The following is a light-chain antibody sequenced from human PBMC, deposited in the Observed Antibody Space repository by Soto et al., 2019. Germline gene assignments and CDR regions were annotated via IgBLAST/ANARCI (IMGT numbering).Light chain of an antibody. V-gene: IGKV1-33*01. Sequence: DIQMTQSPSSLSASVGDRVTITCQASQDISNFLNWYQQKPGKAPKLLIYDASNLETGVPSRFSGSGSGTDFTFTISSLQPEDIATYYCQPYDYLLTFGGGTKVEIK. CDR2: DAS. CDR3: QPYDYLLT. CDR1: QDISNF. J-gene: IGKJ4*01.